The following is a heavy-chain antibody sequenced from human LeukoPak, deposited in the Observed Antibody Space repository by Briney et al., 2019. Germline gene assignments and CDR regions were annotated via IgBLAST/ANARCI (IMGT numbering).Heavy chain of an antibody. CDR2: INPNSGGT. CDR3: ARDFFWRIAAPSFGY. V-gene: IGHV1-2*02. J-gene: IGHJ4*02. D-gene: IGHD6-6*01. Sequence: ASVKVSCKASGGTFSSYAISWVRQAPGQGLEWMGWINPNSGGTNYAQKFQGRVTMTRDTSISTAYMELSRLRSDDTAVYYCARDFFWRIAAPSFGYWGQGTLVTVSS. CDR1: GGTFSSYA.